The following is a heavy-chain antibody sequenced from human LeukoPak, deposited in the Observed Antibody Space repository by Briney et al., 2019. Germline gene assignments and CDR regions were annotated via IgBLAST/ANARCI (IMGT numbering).Heavy chain of an antibody. CDR1: GFTFTDYW. Sequence: GGSLRLSCEVSGFTFTDYWMNWVRQAPGKGPEWVASIRQDGSEKTYVDSVKGRSTISRDNTKNSLSLQLNGLRAEDTAVYYCARDGTAAGLYFDLWGQGTLVTVSS. V-gene: IGHV3-7*01. J-gene: IGHJ4*01. D-gene: IGHD6-13*01. CDR3: ARDGTAAGLYFDL. CDR2: IRQDGSEK.